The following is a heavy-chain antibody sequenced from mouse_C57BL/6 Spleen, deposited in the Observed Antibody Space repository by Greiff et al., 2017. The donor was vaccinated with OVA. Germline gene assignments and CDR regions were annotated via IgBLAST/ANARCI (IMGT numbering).Heavy chain of an antibody. D-gene: IGHD2-4*01. Sequence: QVQLKESGAELVRPGASVKLSCKASGYTFTDYYINWVKQRPGQGLEWIARIYPGSGNTYYNGKFKGKATLTAEKSSSTAYMQLSSLTSEDSAVYFCARYYDYPYAMDYWGQGTSVTVSS. CDR2: IYPGSGNT. V-gene: IGHV1-76*01. J-gene: IGHJ4*01. CDR1: GYTFTDYY. CDR3: ARYYDYPYAMDY.